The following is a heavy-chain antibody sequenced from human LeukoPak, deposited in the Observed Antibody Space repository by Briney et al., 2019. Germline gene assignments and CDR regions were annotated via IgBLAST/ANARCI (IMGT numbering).Heavy chain of an antibody. CDR1: GFTFSGYE. CDR2: ISRSGTII. V-gene: IGHV3-48*03. CDR3: ARERDDYYFDY. D-gene: IGHD3-3*01. Sequence: GGSLRLSCAASGFTFSGYEMNWVRQAPGKGLEWVSYISRSGTIISYADSVKGRFTISRDNAKNSLYLQMNSLRAEDTAVYYCARERDDYYFDYWGQGTLVAVSS. J-gene: IGHJ4*02.